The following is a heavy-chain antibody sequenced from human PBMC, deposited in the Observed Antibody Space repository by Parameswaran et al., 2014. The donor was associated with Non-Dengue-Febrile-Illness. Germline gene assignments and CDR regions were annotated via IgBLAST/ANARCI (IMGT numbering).Heavy chain of an antibody. V-gene: IGHV4-34*01. D-gene: IGHD2-2*01. J-gene: IGHJ5*02. CDR2: INHSGST. CDR3: AREGYCSSTSCYFGWFDP. Sequence: RWIRQPPEKGLEWIGEINHSGSTNYNPSLKSRVTISVDTSKNQFSLKLSSVTAADTAVYYCAREGYCSSTSCYFGWFDPWGQGTLVTVSS.